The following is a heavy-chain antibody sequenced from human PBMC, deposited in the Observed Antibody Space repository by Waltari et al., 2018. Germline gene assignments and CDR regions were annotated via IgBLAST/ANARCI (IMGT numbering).Heavy chain of an antibody. CDR2: IIPVRREG. D-gene: IGHD2-15*01. Sequence: QVQLVQSGAEVKKPGSSVKVSCKASGGMFSNYAISWVRQAPGQGLEWMGRIIPVRREGNSAQKFQAIATFTADTSTNTADMELISLRSDDTAMYYCARDRHDCSGSTCYSDKTPYAGMDVWGQGTTVTVSS. V-gene: IGHV1-69*04. J-gene: IGHJ6*02. CDR3: ARDRHDCSGSTCYSDKTPYAGMDV. CDR1: GGMFSNYA.